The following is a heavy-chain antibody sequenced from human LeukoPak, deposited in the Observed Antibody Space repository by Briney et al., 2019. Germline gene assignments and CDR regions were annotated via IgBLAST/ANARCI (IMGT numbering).Heavy chain of an antibody. Sequence: GGSLRLSCAASGFTFSSYGMHWVRHAPGKGLEWVAGTSYNGNIKYYADYVKGRFSISRDNSKNTLYLQMDSLRAEDTAVYYCAKGDNYYDSSGYYYVRALFDYWGQGTLVTVSS. D-gene: IGHD3-22*01. CDR1: GFTFSSYG. J-gene: IGHJ4*02. CDR3: AKGDNYYDSSGYYYVRALFDY. CDR2: TSYNGNIK. V-gene: IGHV3-30*18.